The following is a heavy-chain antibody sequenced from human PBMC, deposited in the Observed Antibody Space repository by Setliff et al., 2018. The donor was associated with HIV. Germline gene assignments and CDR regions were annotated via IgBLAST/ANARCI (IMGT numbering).Heavy chain of an antibody. Sequence: GESLKISCKASGYSFTNYWIGWVRQMPGEGLEWMGVTYPGDSTTRYSPSLEGQVTISADRSINTAFLQWSSLEASDTAMYYCIRRRRAPGAADLESYWGQGTLVTVSS. CDR1: GYSFTNYW. CDR2: TYPGDSTT. J-gene: IGHJ4*02. CDR3: IRRRRAPGAADLESY. D-gene: IGHD7-27*01. V-gene: IGHV5-51*01.